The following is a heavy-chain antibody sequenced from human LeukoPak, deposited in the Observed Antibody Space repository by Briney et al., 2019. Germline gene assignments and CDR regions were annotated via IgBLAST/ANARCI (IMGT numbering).Heavy chain of an antibody. V-gene: IGHV1-69*05. D-gene: IGHD1-26*01. CDR2: IIPIFGTA. J-gene: IGHJ4*02. Sequence: SVKVSCKASGGTFSSYAISWVRQAPGQGLEWMGGIIPIFGTANYAQKFQGRVTITTDESTSTAYMELSSLRSEDTAVYYCAMGARSQGDFDYWGQETLVTVSS. CDR1: GGTFSSYA. CDR3: AMGARSQGDFDY.